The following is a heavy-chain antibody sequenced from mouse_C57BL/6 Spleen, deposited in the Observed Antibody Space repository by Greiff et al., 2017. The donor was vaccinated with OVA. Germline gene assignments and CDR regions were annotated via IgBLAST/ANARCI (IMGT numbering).Heavy chain of an antibody. CDR3: ASAYSNFYWYFDV. D-gene: IGHD2-5*01. V-gene: IGHV7-3*01. J-gene: IGHJ1*03. CDR1: GFTFTDYY. Sequence: EVMLVESGGGLVQPGGSLSLSCEASGFTFTDYYMSWVRQPPGKALEWLGFIRNKANGYTTEYRESVKGRFTISRDKSQSIVYLQMNALRAEDSATYYCASAYSNFYWYFDVWGTGTTVTVSS. CDR2: IRNKANGYTT.